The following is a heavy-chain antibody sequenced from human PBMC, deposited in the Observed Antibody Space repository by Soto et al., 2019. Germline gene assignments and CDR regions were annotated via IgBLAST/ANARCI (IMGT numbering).Heavy chain of an antibody. CDR2: MNPSSGNT. V-gene: IGHV1-8*01. Sequence: QVQLVQSGAEVKKPGASVKVSCKASGYTFTSYDINWVRQATGQGLEWMGWMNPSSGNTGYAQKFQGRVTMTRNTSISTAYMELSSLRSEDTAVYYCARASGSSWYYYYYGMDVWGQGTTVTVSS. CDR1: GYTFTSYD. CDR3: ARASGSSWYYYYYGMDV. J-gene: IGHJ6*02. D-gene: IGHD6-6*01.